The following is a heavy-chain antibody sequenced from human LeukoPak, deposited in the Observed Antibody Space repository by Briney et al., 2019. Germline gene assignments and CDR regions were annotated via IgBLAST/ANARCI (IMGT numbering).Heavy chain of an antibody. Sequence: SETLSLTCTVDSISTNGYYWGWIRQPPGKGLEWIGSIHYTGSTYYNPSLESRVIVSVDTSKNQFSLNLSSVTAADTAVYYCARLGWLYGSGSMNWFDPWGQGTLVTVSS. CDR3: ARLGWLYGSGSMNWFDP. CDR1: SISTNGYY. CDR2: IHYTGST. J-gene: IGHJ5*02. V-gene: IGHV4-39*01. D-gene: IGHD3-10*01.